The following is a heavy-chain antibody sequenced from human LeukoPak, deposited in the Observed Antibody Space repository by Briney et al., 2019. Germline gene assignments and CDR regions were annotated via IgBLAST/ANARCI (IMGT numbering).Heavy chain of an antibody. J-gene: IGHJ4*02. Sequence: SETLSLTCTVSGGSLSGHYWPWIRQPPGRGLEWVGYIYYGGSTKYNPSLKSRVTISVDTSKNQCSLKWTYLTAADAAVYYCAPRGGWSGQSFDYWGQGTLVTVSS. CDR2: IYYGGST. CDR3: APRGGWSGQSFDY. D-gene: IGHD3-3*01. V-gene: IGHV4-59*11. CDR1: GGSLSGHY.